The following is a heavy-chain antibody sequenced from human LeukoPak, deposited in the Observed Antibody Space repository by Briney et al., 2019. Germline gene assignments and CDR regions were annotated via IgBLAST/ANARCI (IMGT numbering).Heavy chain of an antibody. V-gene: IGHV3-30*04. CDR3: ARCVGAIPNDALDI. CDR2: ISYDGSNK. Sequence: AGGSLRLSCAASGFTFSSYAMHWVRQAPGKGLEWVAVISYDGSNKYYADSVKGRFTISRDNSKNTLYLQMNSLRAEDTAVYYCARCVGAIPNDALDIWGQGTMVTVSS. J-gene: IGHJ3*02. D-gene: IGHD1-26*01. CDR1: GFTFSSYA.